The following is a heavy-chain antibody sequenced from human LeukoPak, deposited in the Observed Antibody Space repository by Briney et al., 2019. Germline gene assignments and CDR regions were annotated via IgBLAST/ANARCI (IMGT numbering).Heavy chain of an antibody. Sequence: GGSLRLSCAASGFTFISYWMTWVRQAPGKGLEWVASIRQDGSEKYYVDSVKGRFTISRDNAKNSLFLRMSSLRAEDTAVYYCATRLTSGWNGFDDWGQGTLVTVSS. V-gene: IGHV3-7*03. D-gene: IGHD6-19*01. CDR3: ATRLTSGWNGFDD. CDR2: IRQDGSEK. CDR1: GFTFISYW. J-gene: IGHJ4*02.